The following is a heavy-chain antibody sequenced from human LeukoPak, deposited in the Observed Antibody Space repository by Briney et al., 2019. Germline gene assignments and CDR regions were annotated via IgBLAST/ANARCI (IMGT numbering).Heavy chain of an antibody. J-gene: IGHJ4*02. V-gene: IGHV1-69*06. CDR2: IIPIFGTA. Sequence: GASVTVSCTASGGTFSSYAISWVRQAPGQGLEWMGGIIPIFGTANYAQKFQGRVTMTEDTSTDTAYMELSSLRSEDTAVYYCATAPTAPYWNSSPNYFDYWGQGTLVTVSS. CDR3: ATAPTAPYWNSSPNYFDY. CDR1: GGTFSSYA. D-gene: IGHD1-7*01.